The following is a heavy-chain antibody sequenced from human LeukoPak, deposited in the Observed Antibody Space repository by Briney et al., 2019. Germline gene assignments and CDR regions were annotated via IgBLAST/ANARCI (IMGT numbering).Heavy chain of an antibody. CDR1: GGSISSYY. D-gene: IGHD7-27*01. CDR3: ARDLKLTGDLRWFDP. V-gene: IGHV4-59*01. CDR2: IYYSGST. J-gene: IGHJ5*02. Sequence: PSETPSLTCTVSGGSISSYYWSWIRQPPGKGLEWIGYIYYSGSTNYNPSLKSRVTISVDTSKNQFSLKLSSVTAADTAVYYCARDLKLTGDLRWFDPWGQGTLVTVSS.